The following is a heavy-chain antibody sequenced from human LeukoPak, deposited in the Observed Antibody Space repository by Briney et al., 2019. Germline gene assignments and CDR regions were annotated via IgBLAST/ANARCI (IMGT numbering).Heavy chain of an antibody. J-gene: IGHJ4*02. CDR3: ARDLWGSVYDSSGYLPFY. Sequence: SVKVSCKASGGTFSSYAISWVRQAPGQGLEWMGRIILILGIANYAQKFQGRVTITADKSTSTAYMELSSLRSEDTAVYYCARDLWGSVYDSSGYLPFYWGQGTLVTVSS. D-gene: IGHD3-22*01. CDR2: IILILGIA. CDR1: GGTFSSYA. V-gene: IGHV1-69*04.